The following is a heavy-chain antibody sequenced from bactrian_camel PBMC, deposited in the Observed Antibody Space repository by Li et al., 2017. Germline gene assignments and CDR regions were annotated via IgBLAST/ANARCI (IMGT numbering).Heavy chain of an antibody. CDR3: AKFASFGGSWYDFGY. V-gene: IGHV3S40*01. Sequence: DVQLVESGGGLVQPGGSLRLSCAASGFTFSNYAMSWVRQAPGKGLEWVSTINSSGGSTYYADSVKGRFTISRDNAKNTVYLRLNSLKREDMALYYCAKFASFGGSWYDFGYWGQGTQVTVS. J-gene: IGHJ6*01. CDR1: GFTFSNYA. CDR2: INSSGGST. D-gene: IGHD6*01.